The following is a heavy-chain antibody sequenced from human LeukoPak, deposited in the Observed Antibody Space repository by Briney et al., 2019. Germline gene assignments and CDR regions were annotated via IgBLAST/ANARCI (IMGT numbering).Heavy chain of an antibody. J-gene: IGHJ3*02. D-gene: IGHD3-16*01. CDR3: ARGSMITFGGVTLDAFDI. V-gene: IGHV1-69*05. Sequence: GASVKVSCKASGGTFSSYAISWVRQAPGQGLEWMGGIIPIFGTAYYAQKFQGRVTITTDESTSTAYMELSSLRSEDTAVYYCARGSMITFGGVTLDAFDIWGQGTMVTVSS. CDR1: GGTFSSYA. CDR2: IIPIFGTA.